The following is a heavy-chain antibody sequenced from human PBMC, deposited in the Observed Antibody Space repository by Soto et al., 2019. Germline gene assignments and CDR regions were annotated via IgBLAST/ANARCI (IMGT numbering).Heavy chain of an antibody. V-gene: IGHV3-53*01. J-gene: IGHJ3*02. CDR1: GFIVSSNY. CDR2: IYSGGST. D-gene: IGHD2-15*01. Sequence: EVQLVESGGGLIQPGGSLRLSCAASGFIVSSNYMSWVRQAPGKGLEWVSGIYSGGSTYYADSVKGRFTISRDNSKNTLYLQMNSLRAEDTAVYYCARTVVVVTATPGAFDIWGQGTMVTVSS. CDR3: ARTVVVVTATPGAFDI.